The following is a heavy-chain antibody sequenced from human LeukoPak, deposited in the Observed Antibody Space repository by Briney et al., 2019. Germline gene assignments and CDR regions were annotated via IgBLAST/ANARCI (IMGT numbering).Heavy chain of an antibody. D-gene: IGHD5-12*01. J-gene: IGHJ4*02. Sequence: PSETLSLTCTVSGGSISSSSYYWGWIRQPPGKGLEWIGSIYYSGSTYYNPSLKSRVTISLDTSKNQFSLKLSSVTAADTAVYYCARVLRSGYDNVGFDYWGQGTLVTVSS. CDR1: GGSISSSSYY. CDR2: IYYSGST. CDR3: ARVLRSGYDNVGFDY. V-gene: IGHV4-39*07.